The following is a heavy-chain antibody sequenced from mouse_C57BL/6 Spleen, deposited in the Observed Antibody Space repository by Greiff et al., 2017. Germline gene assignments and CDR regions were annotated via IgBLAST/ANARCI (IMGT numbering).Heavy chain of an antibody. D-gene: IGHD1-1*01. CDR3: ARLITTVVPDFDY. Sequence: VQLQQSGPELVKPGASVKISCKASGYAFCSSWMNWVKQRPGKGLEWIGRIYPGDGDTNYNGKFKGKATLTADKSSSTAYMQLSSLTSEDSAVYFCARLITTVVPDFDYRGQGTTRTGSS. J-gene: IGHJ2*01. CDR2: IYPGDGDT. CDR1: GYAFCSSW. V-gene: IGHV1-82*01.